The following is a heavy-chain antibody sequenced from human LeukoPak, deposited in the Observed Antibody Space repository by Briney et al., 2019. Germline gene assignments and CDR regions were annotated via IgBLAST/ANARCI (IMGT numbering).Heavy chain of an antibody. CDR1: GFTFRDYY. V-gene: IGHV3-11*04. CDR2: ISSSGSTI. Sequence: GGSLRLSCAASGFTFRDYYMSWIRQAPGKGLEWVSYISSSGSTIYYADSVKGRFTISRDNAKNSLYLQMNSLRAEDTAVYYCARDRYCSGGSCYEFDYWGQGTLVTVSS. CDR3: ARDRYCSGGSCYEFDY. J-gene: IGHJ4*02. D-gene: IGHD2-15*01.